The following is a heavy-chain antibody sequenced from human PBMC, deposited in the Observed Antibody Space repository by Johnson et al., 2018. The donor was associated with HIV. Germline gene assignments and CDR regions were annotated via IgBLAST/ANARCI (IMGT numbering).Heavy chain of an antibody. CDR2: IWYDGSNK. CDR3: AKPLEMATISDAFDI. Sequence: VQLVESGGGVVQPGRSLRLSCAASGFTFSSYAMHWVRQAPGKGLEWVAVIWYDGSNKNYADSVKGRFTISRDNSKNTLYLQMNSLRAEDTAVYYCAKPLEMATISDAFDIWGQGTMVTVSS. V-gene: IGHV3-33*06. J-gene: IGHJ3*02. CDR1: GFTFSSYA. D-gene: IGHD5-24*01.